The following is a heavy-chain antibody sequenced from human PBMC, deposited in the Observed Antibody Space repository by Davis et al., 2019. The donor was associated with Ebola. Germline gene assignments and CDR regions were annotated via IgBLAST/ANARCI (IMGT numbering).Heavy chain of an antibody. Sequence: GGSLRLSCAASGFTFSSYAMSWVRQAPGKGPEWVAAMTGSGGTTYYADSVRGRFTISRDNSKDTLYLQMNSLRAEDTAVYYCAKDATGWVWGAFDIWGQGTMVTGSA. J-gene: IGHJ3*02. V-gene: IGHV3-23*01. CDR3: AKDATGWVWGAFDI. CDR2: MTGSGGTT. D-gene: IGHD1-14*01. CDR1: GFTFSSYA.